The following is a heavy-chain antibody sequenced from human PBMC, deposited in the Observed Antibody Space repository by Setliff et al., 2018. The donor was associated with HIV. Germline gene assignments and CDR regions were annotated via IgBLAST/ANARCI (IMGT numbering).Heavy chain of an antibody. CDR1: GYSISSGYY. CDR3: ARFSTSSGGTFDY. CDR2: IYHSGST. Sequence: PSETLSLTCTVSGYSISSGYYWGWIRQPPGKGLEWIGNIYHSGSTYYNPSLKSRVTISVDTSKTQFSLKLTSVTAADTAVYYCARFSTSSGGTFDYWGQGTLVTVSS. V-gene: IGHV4-38-2*02. D-gene: IGHD6-6*01. J-gene: IGHJ4*02.